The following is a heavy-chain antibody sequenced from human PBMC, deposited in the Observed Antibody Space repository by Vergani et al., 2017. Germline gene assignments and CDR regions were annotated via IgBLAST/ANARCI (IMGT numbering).Heavy chain of an antibody. Sequence: QVRLVASGGGVVQPGRSLTLTCSASGFGFKNFAMHWVRQAPGKGLERVATISKDGTHDYYEPSVRGRFSVSRDNVKNTMYLQMDRLTTDDTTVYFCARNGTDIFVSNSHYSQWLYYWGQGILVTVSS. J-gene: IGHJ4*02. D-gene: IGHD3-22*01. CDR2: ISKDGTHD. CDR3: ARNGTDIFVSNSHYSQWLYY. V-gene: IGHV3-30*03. CDR1: GFGFKNFA.